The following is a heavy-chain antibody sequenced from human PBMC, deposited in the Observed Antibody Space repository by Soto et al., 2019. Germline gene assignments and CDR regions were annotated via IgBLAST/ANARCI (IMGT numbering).Heavy chain of an antibody. CDR3: AKDGEQWLVLAPKPDY. Sequence: QVQLVESGGGVVQPGRSLRLSCAASGFTFSSYGMHWVRQAPGKGLEWVAVISYDGSNKYYADSVKGRFTISRDNSKNTLYLQMNSLRAEDTAVYYCAKDGEQWLVLAPKPDYWGQGTLVTVSS. V-gene: IGHV3-30*18. CDR2: ISYDGSNK. J-gene: IGHJ4*02. D-gene: IGHD6-19*01. CDR1: GFTFSSYG.